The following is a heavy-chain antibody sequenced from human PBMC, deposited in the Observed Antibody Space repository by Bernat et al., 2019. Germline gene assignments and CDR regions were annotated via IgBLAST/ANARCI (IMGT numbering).Heavy chain of an antibody. CDR1: GFTFRSFG. CDR2: ISHDGRNT. D-gene: IGHD2-21*02. CDR3: AKAPDSLKSCAGDCYAAVTLLDP. Sequence: VHLVESGGGLVQPGGSLRLSCAASGFTFRSFGMHWVRQAPGKGLEWVALISHDGRNTHYAESVKGRFTISRDNSRNTLYLQMNSLKTEVTAVFYGAKAPDSLKSCAGDCYAAVTLLDPWGQGTLVTV. J-gene: IGHJ5*02. V-gene: IGHV3-30*18.